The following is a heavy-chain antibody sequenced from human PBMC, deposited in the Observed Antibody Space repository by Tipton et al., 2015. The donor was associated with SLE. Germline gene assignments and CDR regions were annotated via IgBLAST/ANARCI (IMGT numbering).Heavy chain of an antibody. CDR2: ISGSGGST. D-gene: IGHD3-16*01. Sequence: SLRLSCAASGFTFSSYAMSWVRQAPGKGLEWVSAISGSGGSTYYADSVKGRFTISRDNSKNTLYLQMNSLRAEDTAVYYCTTARGNVGAFDIWGQGTMVTVSS. CDR1: GFTFSSYA. V-gene: IGHV3-23*01. J-gene: IGHJ3*02. CDR3: TTARGNVGAFDI.